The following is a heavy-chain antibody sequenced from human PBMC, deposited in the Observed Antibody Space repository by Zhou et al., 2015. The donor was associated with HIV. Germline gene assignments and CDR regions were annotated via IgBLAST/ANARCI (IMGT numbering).Heavy chain of an antibody. D-gene: IGHD2-2*01. Sequence: QVQLVQSGAEVKKPGSSVKVSCKASGGTFSSYAISWVRQAPGQGLEWMGGIIPIFGTANYAQKFQGRVTITADESTSTAYMELSSLRSEDTAVYYCARDHARDIVVVPAGAGNYGMDVWGQGTTVTVSS. CDR1: GGTFSSYA. CDR3: ARDHARDIVVVPAGAGNYGMDV. CDR2: IIPIFGTA. J-gene: IGHJ6*02. V-gene: IGHV1-69*01.